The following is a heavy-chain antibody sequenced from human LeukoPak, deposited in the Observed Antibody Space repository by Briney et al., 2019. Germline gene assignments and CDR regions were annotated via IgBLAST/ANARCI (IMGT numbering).Heavy chain of an antibody. CDR1: GFTFSSYS. V-gene: IGHV3-21*01. CDR3: ARAPAREYQLVLGY. D-gene: IGHD2-2*01. CDR2: ISGSSSYI. J-gene: IGHJ4*02. Sequence: GGSLRLSCVASGFTFSSYSMNWVRQAPGKGLEWVSSISGSSSYIYYADSVKGRSTISRDNAKNSLYLQMKSLRAEDTAVFYCARAPAREYQLVLGYWGQGTLVTVSS.